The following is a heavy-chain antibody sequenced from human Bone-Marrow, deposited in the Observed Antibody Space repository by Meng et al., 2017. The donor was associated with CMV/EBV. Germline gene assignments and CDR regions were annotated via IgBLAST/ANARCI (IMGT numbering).Heavy chain of an antibody. J-gene: IGHJ4*02. CDR2: IDIDARDI. D-gene: IGHD1-26*01. CDR3: ARGVAETLGWEMGY. Sequence: EVTWVGSGVGFVQPWGSLGLSLSAFWCTLNRYWLHWVREVAGKGMECVSRIDIDARDITYADSVRGRFSIYRDDAKNPLYLQMNSLRIEDTAVYYCARGVAETLGWEMGYWGQGTLVTVSS. CDR1: WCTLNRYW. V-gene: IGHV3-74*03.